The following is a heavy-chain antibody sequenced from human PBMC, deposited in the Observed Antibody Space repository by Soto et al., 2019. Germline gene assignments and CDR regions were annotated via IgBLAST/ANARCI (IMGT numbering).Heavy chain of an antibody. CDR3: ARGFTTGATIEGFDY. J-gene: IGHJ4*02. CDR2: INEDGSEK. V-gene: IGHV3-7*03. Sequence: GGSLRLSCAASGFRFSLFWMSWVRQTPGKGLEWVANINEDGSEKFFADSVKGRFTISRDNAKNSLSLQMNSLTADDTAVYYCARGFTTGATIEGFDYWGQGTLVTVSS. D-gene: IGHD1-1*01. CDR1: GFRFSLFW.